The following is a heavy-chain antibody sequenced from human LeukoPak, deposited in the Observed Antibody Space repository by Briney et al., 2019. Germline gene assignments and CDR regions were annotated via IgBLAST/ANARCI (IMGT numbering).Heavy chain of an antibody. CDR1: GGSFSGYY. V-gene: IGHV4-34*01. D-gene: IGHD3-22*01. J-gene: IGHJ5*02. Sequence: PSETLSLTCAVYGGSFSGYYWSWIRQPPGKGLEWIGEINHSGSTNYNPSLKSRVTISVDTSKNQFSLKLSSVTAADTAVYYCASRWGYYDSSGYYRRNNWFDPWGQGTLVTVSS. CDR2: INHSGST. CDR3: ASRWGYYDSSGYYRRNNWFDP.